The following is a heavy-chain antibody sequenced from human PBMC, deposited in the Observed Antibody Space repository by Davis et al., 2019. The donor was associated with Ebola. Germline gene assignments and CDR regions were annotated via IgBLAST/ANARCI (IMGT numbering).Heavy chain of an antibody. J-gene: IGHJ4*02. CDR1: GFTFSSYA. Sequence: GESLKISCAASGFTFSSYAMSWVRQAPGKGLEWVSAISGGGGSTYYADSVKGRFTISRDNSKNTLYLQMNSLRAEDTAVYYCARATLGPDYWGQGTLVTVSS. CDR3: ARATLGPDY. V-gene: IGHV3-23*01. CDR2: ISGGGGST. D-gene: IGHD3-16*01.